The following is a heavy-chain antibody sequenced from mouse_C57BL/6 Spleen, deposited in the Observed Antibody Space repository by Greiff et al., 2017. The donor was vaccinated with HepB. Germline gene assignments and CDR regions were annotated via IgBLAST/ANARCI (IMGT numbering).Heavy chain of an antibody. J-gene: IGHJ2*01. CDR1: GFTFSSYA. CDR3: AKEYDYECYCDY. CDR2: ISDGGSYT. Sequence: DVMLVESGGGLVKPGGSLKLSCAASGFTFSSYAMSWVRQTPEKRLEWVATISDGGSYTYYPDNVKGRFTISRDNAKNNLYLQMSHLKSEDTALYYCAKEYDYECYCDYWGEGTTLTVSS. V-gene: IGHV5-4*01. D-gene: IGHD2-4*01.